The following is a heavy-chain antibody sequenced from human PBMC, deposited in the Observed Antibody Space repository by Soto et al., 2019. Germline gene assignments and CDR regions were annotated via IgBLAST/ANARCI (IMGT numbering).Heavy chain of an antibody. D-gene: IGHD3-22*01. CDR1: GGSISSYY. CDR3: ARGYDSSGYYYLNAFDI. J-gene: IGHJ3*02. Sequence: QVQLQESGPGLVKPSETLSLTCTVSGGSISSYYWSWIRQPAGKGLEWIGRIYTSGSTNYNPSLKSRVTMSVDTSKNQFSLKLSSVTAADTAVYYCARGYDSSGYYYLNAFDIWGQGTMVTVSS. V-gene: IGHV4-4*07. CDR2: IYTSGST.